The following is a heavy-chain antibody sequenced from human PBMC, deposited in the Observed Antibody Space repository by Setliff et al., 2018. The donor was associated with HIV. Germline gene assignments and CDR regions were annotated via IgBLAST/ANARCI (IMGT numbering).Heavy chain of an antibody. D-gene: IGHD3-22*01. CDR1: GGSFSGFY. Sequence: SETLALTCAVYGGSFSGFYWNWIRQPPGKGLEWIGEINHSGSTNYNPSLKSRVTISVDTSKNQFSLRLSSVIAADTAVYFCAREAMYYYDTSGHPQGFDYWGQGTLVTVSS. CDR3: AREAMYYYDTSGHPQGFDY. CDR2: INHSGST. V-gene: IGHV4-34*01. J-gene: IGHJ4*02.